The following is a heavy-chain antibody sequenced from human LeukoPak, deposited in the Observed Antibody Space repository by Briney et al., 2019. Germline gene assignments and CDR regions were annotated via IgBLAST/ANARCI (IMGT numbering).Heavy chain of an antibody. CDR2: INWNGGST. V-gene: IGHV3-20*04. Sequence: GGSLRLSCAASGFTFDDYGMSWVRQAPGKGLEWVSGINWNGGSTGYADSVKGRFTISRDNAKNSLYLQMNSLRAEDTAVYYCARLNVEEMATILVEYYYYMDVWGKGTTVTISS. CDR1: GFTFDDYG. D-gene: IGHD5-24*01. J-gene: IGHJ6*03. CDR3: ARLNVEEMATILVEYYYYMDV.